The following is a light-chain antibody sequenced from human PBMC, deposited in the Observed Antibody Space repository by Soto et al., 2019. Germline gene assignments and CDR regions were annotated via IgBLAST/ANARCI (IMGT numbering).Light chain of an antibody. Sequence: QSALTQPASVSGSPGQSITISCSGTNSDIGRYNYVSWYQQHPGKAPKLMIYDVSDRPSGVSNRFSGSKSGNTASLTISGLQAEDEADYYCASYTYSSTRVFGTGTKLTVL. CDR1: NSDIGRYNY. CDR3: ASYTYSSTRV. J-gene: IGLJ1*01. CDR2: DVS. V-gene: IGLV2-14*03.